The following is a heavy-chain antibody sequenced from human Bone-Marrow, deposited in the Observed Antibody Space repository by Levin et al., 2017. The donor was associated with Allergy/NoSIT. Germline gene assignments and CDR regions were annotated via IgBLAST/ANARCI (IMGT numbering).Heavy chain of an antibody. V-gene: IGHV3-21*01. D-gene: IGHD6-13*01. CDR1: GFTFRSYN. CDR2: IGGTSSYI. J-gene: IGHJ4*02. Sequence: KPGGSLRLSCAASGFTFRSYNMNWVRQAPGKGLEWVSSIGGTSSYIYYADSVKGRFTISRDNAKNSLYLQMNSLTAEDTAVYYCASFGIAASTNHYWGQGTLVTVSS. CDR3: ASFGIAASTNHY.